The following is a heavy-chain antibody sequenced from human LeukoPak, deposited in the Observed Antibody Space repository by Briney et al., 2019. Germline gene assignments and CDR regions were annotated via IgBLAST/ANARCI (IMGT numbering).Heavy chain of an antibody. V-gene: IGHV3-23*01. CDR2: ISGSGINT. Sequence: PGGSLRLSCAASGFTFSTYAMSWVRQAPGKGLEWVSAISGSGINTYYADSVKGRFTISRDNSKNTLYLQMNSLRAEDTAVYYCAKSPGSVIVPSLYYFDCWGQGTLVTVSS. CDR1: GFTFSTYA. CDR3: AKSPGSVIVPSLYYFDC. J-gene: IGHJ4*02. D-gene: IGHD2/OR15-2a*01.